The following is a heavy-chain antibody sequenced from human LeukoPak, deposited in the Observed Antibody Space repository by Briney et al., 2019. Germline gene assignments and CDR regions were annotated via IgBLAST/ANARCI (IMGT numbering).Heavy chain of an antibody. CDR3: ARLALRRECPVTTCPDAFDI. CDR2: IYYSGST. V-gene: IGHV4-39*01. CDR1: GGSISSSSYY. D-gene: IGHD4-17*01. Sequence: SETLSLTCTVSGGSISSSSYYWGWIRQPPGKGLEWIGSIYYSGSTYCNPSLKSRVTISVDTSKNQFSLKLSSVTAADTAVYYCARLALRRECPVTTCPDAFDIWGQGTMVTVSS. J-gene: IGHJ3*02.